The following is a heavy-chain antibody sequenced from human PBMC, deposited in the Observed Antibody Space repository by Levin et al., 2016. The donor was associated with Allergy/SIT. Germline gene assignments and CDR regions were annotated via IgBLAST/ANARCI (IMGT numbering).Heavy chain of an antibody. Sequence: WIRQPPGKGLEWIGSIYYSGSTYYNPSLKSRVTISVDTSKNQFSLKLSSVTAADTAVYYCASQTGHNVLLWFGESHFDYWGQGTLVTVSS. CDR2: IYYSGST. CDR3: ASQTGHNVLLWFGESHFDY. V-gene: IGHV4-39*01. J-gene: IGHJ4*02. D-gene: IGHD3-10*01.